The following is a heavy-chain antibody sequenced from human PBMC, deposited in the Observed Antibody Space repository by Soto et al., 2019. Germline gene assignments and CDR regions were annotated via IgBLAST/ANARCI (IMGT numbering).Heavy chain of an antibody. CDR1: GYTFTSYA. V-gene: IGHV1-3*01. CDR2: INAGNGNT. J-gene: IGHJ6*02. Sequence: ASVKVSCKASGYTFTSYAMHWVRQAPGQRLEWMGWINAGNGNTKYSQKFQGRVTITRDTSASTAYMELSSLRSEDTAVYYCARDEVWKQWLVQRGYYGMDVWGQGTTVTVSS. D-gene: IGHD6-19*01. CDR3: ARDEVWKQWLVQRGYYGMDV.